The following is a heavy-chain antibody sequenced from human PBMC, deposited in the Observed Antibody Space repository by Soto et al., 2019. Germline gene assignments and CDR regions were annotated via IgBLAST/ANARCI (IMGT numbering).Heavy chain of an antibody. CDR2: IIPILGAT. CDR3: ARGLGGRMDD. V-gene: IGHV1-69*08. Sequence: QVQLVQSGAEVKQPGSSVRVSCKASGTIFSSYTISWVRQAPVQGLEWMGRIIPILGATISAQKFQARVALTADKSTTIAHMEVTSLRLEDTAVYFCARGLGGRMDDWGPGTTVTVSS. D-gene: IGHD3-16*01. CDR1: GTIFSSYT. J-gene: IGHJ6*02.